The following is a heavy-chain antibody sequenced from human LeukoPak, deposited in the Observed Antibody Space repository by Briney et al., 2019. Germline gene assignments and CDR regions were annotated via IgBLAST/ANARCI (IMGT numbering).Heavy chain of an antibody. D-gene: IGHD6-19*01. CDR2: VFYSGTA. J-gene: IGHJ4*02. CDR1: GGSISSSSYY. Sequence: SETLSLTRTVSGGSISSSSYYWTWIRQPPGKGLEWIGSVFYSGTAYYNPSRKSRVTISVDTSKNQFSLNLSSVTAADTAVYYCARQVGSGRWNFDYWGQGTLVTVSS. V-gene: IGHV4-39*01. CDR3: ARQVGSGRWNFDY.